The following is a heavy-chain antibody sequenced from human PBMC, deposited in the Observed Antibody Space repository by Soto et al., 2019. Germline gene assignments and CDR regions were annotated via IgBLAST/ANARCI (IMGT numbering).Heavy chain of an antibody. Sequence: SETLSLTCRVSTGSINGYYWNWIRQSPGKGLEWIAFIYSSGSTNYNPSLKSRATISVDRSKNQVSLKLTSVTAADTAVYYCARGKRDSTSCLGVWGQGTTVTVSS. J-gene: IGHJ6*02. CDR1: TGSINGYY. V-gene: IGHV4-59*01. CDR3: ARGKRDSTSCLGV. D-gene: IGHD2-2*01. CDR2: IYSSGST.